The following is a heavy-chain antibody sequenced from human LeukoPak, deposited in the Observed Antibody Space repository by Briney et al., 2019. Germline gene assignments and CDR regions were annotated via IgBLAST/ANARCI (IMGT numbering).Heavy chain of an antibody. J-gene: IGHJ4*02. CDR2: INPNSGGT. CDR1: GYTFTGYY. D-gene: IGHD6-19*01. CDR3: ARSVAVAGSPLGY. Sequence: ASVKASCKASGYTFTGYYMHWVRQAPGQGLEWMGWINPNSGGTNYAQKFQGRVTMTRDTSISTAYMELSRLRSDDTAVYYCARSVAVAGSPLGYWGQGTLVTVSS. V-gene: IGHV1-2*02.